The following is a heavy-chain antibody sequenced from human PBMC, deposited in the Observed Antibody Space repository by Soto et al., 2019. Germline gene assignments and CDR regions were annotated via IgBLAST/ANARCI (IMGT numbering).Heavy chain of an antibody. J-gene: IGHJ6*02. CDR1: GYTFTSYG. CDR3: ARFSGGSYNTYYFYYGMDV. V-gene: IGHV1-18*01. D-gene: IGHD2-15*01. CDR2: ISAYNGNT. Sequence: GASVKVSCKASGYTFTSYGISWVRQAPGQGLDWMGWISAYNGNTKYAQDLQGRVTMTTDTSTSTAYMELRSLRSDDTAVYYCARFSGGSYNTYYFYYGMDVWGRGTTVTVSS.